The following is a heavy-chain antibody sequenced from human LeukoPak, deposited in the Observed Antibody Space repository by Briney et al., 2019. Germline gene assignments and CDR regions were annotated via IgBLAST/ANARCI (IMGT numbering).Heavy chain of an antibody. V-gene: IGHV4-39*01. CDR3: ASITIFGVVRVDY. J-gene: IGHJ4*02. CDR1: GGSISSYY. CDR2: IYYSGST. D-gene: IGHD3-3*01. Sequence: SETLSLTCTVSGGSISSYYWGWIRQPPGKGLEWIGSIYYSGSTYYNPSLKSRVTISVDTSKNQFSLRLSSVTATDTAVYYCASITIFGVVRVDYWGQGTLVTVSS.